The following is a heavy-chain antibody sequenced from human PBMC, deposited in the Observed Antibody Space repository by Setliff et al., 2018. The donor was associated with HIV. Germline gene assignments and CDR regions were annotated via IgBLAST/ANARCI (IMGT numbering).Heavy chain of an antibody. CDR2: MYTSGST. CDR1: GGSISSDNYY. D-gene: IGHD6-13*01. Sequence: ASETLSLTCTVSGGSISSDNYYWSGIRQPAGKGLEWIGRMYTSGSTNYNPSLKSRVTISVDTYKRQFSLKLSSVTAADTAVYYCAREERKAPAGSGYYYYGRDVWGQGTMVTVCS. CDR3: AREERKAPAGSGYYYYGRDV. J-gene: IGHJ6*02. V-gene: IGHV4-61*02.